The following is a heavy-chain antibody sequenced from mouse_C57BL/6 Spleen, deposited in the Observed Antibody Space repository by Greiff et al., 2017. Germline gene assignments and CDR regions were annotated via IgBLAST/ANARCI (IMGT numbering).Heavy chain of an antibody. J-gene: IGHJ4*01. CDR2: ISNGGGST. V-gene: IGHV5-12*01. Sequence: EVKLMESGGGLVQPGGSLKLSCGASGFTFSDYYMYWVRQTPETRLEWVAYISNGGGSTYYPDTVKGRFTISRDNAKNTLYLQMSRLKSEDTAMXYCARSLGGYYAMDYWGQGTSVTVSS. D-gene: IGHD1-1*02. CDR3: ARSLGGYYAMDY. CDR1: GFTFSDYY.